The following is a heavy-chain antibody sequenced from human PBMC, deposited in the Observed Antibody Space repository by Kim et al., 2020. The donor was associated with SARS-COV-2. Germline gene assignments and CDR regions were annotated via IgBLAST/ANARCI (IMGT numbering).Heavy chain of an antibody. D-gene: IGHD2-2*01. CDR2: INHTGGT. J-gene: IGHJ6*03. V-gene: IGHV4-34*01. Sequence: SETLSLTCAVFGDSFSGYSWNWVRRPPGKGLEWIGEINHTGGTKYNPSLKSRVTITSDTSKSQFSLKVTSLSAADTAVYYCARGRVGVVPSPILGLGAFWGYYYLDVWGRGATVTVSS. CDR3: ARGRVGVVPSPILGLGAFWGYYYLDV. CDR1: GDSFSGYS.